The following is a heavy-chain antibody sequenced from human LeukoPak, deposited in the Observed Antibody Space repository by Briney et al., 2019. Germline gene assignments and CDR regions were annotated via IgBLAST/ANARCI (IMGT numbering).Heavy chain of an antibody. V-gene: IGHV3-15*01. CDR2: TKIKTDDGTP. CDR3: ISGGGTADY. D-gene: IGHD1-1*01. Sequence: GGSLRLSCAASGFTFSTARMNWMGWVRQAPGKGLEWVGLTKIKTDDGTPDYAALVKGRFTISRDDSKNTVYLEMHSLETEDTAVYYCISGGGTADYWGQGTLVSVSS. J-gene: IGHJ4*02. CDR1: GFTFSTAR.